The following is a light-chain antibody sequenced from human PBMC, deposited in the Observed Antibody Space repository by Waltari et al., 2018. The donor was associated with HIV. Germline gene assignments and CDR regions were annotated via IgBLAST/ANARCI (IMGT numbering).Light chain of an antibody. Sequence: QSVLTQPPSASGTPGQRVTISCSGRSSNIGRTTVNWYQQLPGTAPKLLIYSNNQRPSGVPDRFSGSKSGTSASLAISGLQSEDEADYYCAAWDGSLNGRVVFGGGTKLTVL. V-gene: IGLV1-44*01. J-gene: IGLJ2*01. CDR2: SNN. CDR1: SSNIGRTT. CDR3: AAWDGSLNGRVV.